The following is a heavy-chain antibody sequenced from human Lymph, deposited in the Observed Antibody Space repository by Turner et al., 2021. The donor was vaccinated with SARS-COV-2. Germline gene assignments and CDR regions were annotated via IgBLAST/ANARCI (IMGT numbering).Heavy chain of an antibody. CDR2: ISYDGSNK. CDR3: ARSGPNFDF. CDR1: GFTFSSYA. J-gene: IGHJ4*02. V-gene: IGHV3-30-3*01. D-gene: IGHD7-27*01. Sequence: QVQLVESGGGLVQPGRSLRLSCAASGFTFSSYAMNWVRQAPGKGLEWVTLISYDGSNKYYADSVKGRFTISRDNSKNTLYLQMNSLRAEDTAVYYCARSGPNFDFWGQGTLVTVSS.